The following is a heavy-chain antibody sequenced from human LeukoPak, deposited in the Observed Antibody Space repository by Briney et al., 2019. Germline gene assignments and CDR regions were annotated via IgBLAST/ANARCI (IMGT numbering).Heavy chain of an antibody. V-gene: IGHV3-30-3*01. J-gene: IGHJ5*02. Sequence: PGGSLRLSCAASGFTFSSYAMHWVRQAPGKGLEWVAVISYDGSNKYYADSVKGRFTISRDNSKNTLYLQMNSLRAEDTAVYYCARDSGYYDFWSGSKNWFDPWGQGTLVTVSS. CDR2: ISYDGSNK. CDR3: ARDSGYYDFWSGSKNWFDP. D-gene: IGHD3-3*01. CDR1: GFTFSSYA.